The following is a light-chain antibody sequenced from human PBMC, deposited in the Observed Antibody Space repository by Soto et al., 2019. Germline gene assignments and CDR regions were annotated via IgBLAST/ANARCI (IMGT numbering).Light chain of an antibody. CDR1: TGAVTASHY. V-gene: IGLV7-46*01. CDR2: DTS. CDR3: LISYSDRCV. Sequence: QAVVTQEPSLTVSPGGTVTLTCDSSTGAVTASHYPFWFQQKPGQAPRTLIFDTSDKSSWTPARFSGSLLGGKAALTLSGAQPEDEADYYCLISYSDRCVFGGGTQLTVL. J-gene: IGLJ7*01.